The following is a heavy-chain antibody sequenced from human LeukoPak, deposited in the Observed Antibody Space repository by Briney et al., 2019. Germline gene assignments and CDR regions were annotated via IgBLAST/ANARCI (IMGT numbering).Heavy chain of an antibody. J-gene: IGHJ4*02. CDR1: GCSIRSYY. CDR2: ISYSGST. Sequence: PSETLSLTCTVSGCSIRSYYWSWIRQPPGKGLEWIGYISYSGSTNYNPSLKSRVTISVDTSKNQFSLKLISVTAADTAVYYCARLNGGRWGQGTLVTVSS. V-gene: IGHV4-59*08. D-gene: IGHD3-10*01. CDR3: ARLNGGR.